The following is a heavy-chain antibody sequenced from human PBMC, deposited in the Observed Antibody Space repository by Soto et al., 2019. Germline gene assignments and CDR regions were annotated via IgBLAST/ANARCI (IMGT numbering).Heavy chain of an antibody. Sequence: QVQLQQWGAGLLKPSETLSLTCAVYGGSFSGYYWSWIRQPPGKGLEWIGEINHSGSTNYTPSLKSLVTISVDTSKNQFSLKLSSVTAADTAVYYCARRGPELLWFGELLSSSYYYMDVWGKGTTVTVSS. CDR2: INHSGST. V-gene: IGHV4-34*01. CDR1: GGSFSGYY. D-gene: IGHD3-10*01. J-gene: IGHJ6*03. CDR3: ARRGPELLWFGELLSSSYYYMDV.